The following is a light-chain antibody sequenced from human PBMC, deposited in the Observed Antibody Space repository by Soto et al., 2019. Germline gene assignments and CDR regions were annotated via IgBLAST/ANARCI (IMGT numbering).Light chain of an antibody. CDR1: NSNLGDYNL. J-gene: IGLJ1*01. CDR2: EVT. CDR3: CSFAGISTFV. Sequence: QYLQTLLDAETVSPGQCSVITSTGTNSNLGDYNLVSWFQQHPGEVPKLIIYEVTRRPSGVSNRFSGSKSGNTASLTIPGLQAEDEAQFYCCSFAGISTFVFGTGTKVTVL. V-gene: IGLV2-23*02.